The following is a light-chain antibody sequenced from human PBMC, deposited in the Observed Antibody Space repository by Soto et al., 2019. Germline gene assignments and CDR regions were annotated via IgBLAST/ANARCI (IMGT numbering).Light chain of an antibody. CDR1: QSGSSIY. J-gene: IGKJ2*02. Sequence: EIVLTQSPGTLSLSPGERATLSCRASQSGSSIYLAWYQQKPGQAPRLLIYDASARATGIPDRFSGSGSGTAFTLTISRLETEDFAVYYGQQYCSAPRTFGQGTKLYIK. CDR3: QQYCSAPRT. CDR2: DAS. V-gene: IGKV3-20*01.